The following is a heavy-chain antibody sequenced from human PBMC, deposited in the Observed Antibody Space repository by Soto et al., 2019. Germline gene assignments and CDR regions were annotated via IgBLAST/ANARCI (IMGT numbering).Heavy chain of an antibody. CDR3: ARSQDSSGYWNSCFDP. D-gene: IGHD3-22*01. CDR2: IIPIFGTA. Sequence: HVQLVQSGAEVKKPGSSVKVSCKSSGGTFSTYTLAWVRQAPGQGLEWVGGIIPIFGTANYPQKFKGRVTITAAESTSPAYMVLSSLRSEDTAVYYCARSQDSSGYWNSCFDPWGQGTLVTVSS. V-gene: IGHV1-69*01. CDR1: GGTFSTYT. J-gene: IGHJ5*02.